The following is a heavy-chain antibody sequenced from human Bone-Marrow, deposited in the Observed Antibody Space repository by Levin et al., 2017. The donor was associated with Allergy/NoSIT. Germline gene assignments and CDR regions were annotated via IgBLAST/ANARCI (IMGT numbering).Heavy chain of an antibody. V-gene: IGHV3-11*01. CDR3: ARDLNYDFWSGYYTGWYFDL. CDR1: GFTFSDYY. Sequence: GESLKISCAASGFTFSDYYMSWIRQAPGKGLEWVSYISSSGSTIYYADSVKGRFTISRDNAKNSLYLQMNSLRAEDTAVYYCARDLNYDFWSGYYTGWYFDLWGRGTLVTVSS. J-gene: IGHJ2*01. D-gene: IGHD3-3*01. CDR2: ISSSGSTI.